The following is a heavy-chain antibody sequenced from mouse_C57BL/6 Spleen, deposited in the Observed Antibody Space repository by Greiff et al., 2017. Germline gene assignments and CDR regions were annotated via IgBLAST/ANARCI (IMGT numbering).Heavy chain of an antibody. CDR1: GFTFSSSA. D-gene: IGHD4-1*01. J-gene: IGHJ4*01. CDR2: ISSGGDYI. V-gene: IGHV5-9-1*02. Sequence: DVMLVESGEGLVKPGGSLKLSCAASGFTFSSSAMSWVRQTPEKRLEWVAYISSGGDYIYYADTVKGRFTISRDNARNTLYLQMSSLKSEDTAMYYGTREGKLGLENYAMDYWGQGTSVTVSS. CDR3: TREGKLGLENYAMDY.